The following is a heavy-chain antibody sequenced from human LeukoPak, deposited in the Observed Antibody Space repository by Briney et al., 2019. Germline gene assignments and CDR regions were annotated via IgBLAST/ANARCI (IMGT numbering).Heavy chain of an antibody. D-gene: IGHD1-14*01. J-gene: IGHJ6*03. CDR1: GLTFTNYA. CDR2: IRSSSSTI. Sequence: GGSLRLSCAASGLTFTNYAIHWVRQPPGKGLEWVSYIRSSSSTIYYADSVKGRFTISRDNAKNSLYLQMNSLRAEDTAVYYCAITNYYYYYMDVWGKGTTVTVSS. V-gene: IGHV3-48*01. CDR3: AITNYYYYYMDV.